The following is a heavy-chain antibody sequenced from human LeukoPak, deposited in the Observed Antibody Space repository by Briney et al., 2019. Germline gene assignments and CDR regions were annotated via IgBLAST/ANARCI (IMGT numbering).Heavy chain of an antibody. Sequence: GGSLRLSCAASGFTFSSYSMNWVRQAPGKGLEWVSSISGSSSYIYYADSVKGRFTISRDSAKNSLYVQMNSLRAEDTAVYYCARVSVICGGDCFDYWGQGTLVTVSS. V-gene: IGHV3-21*01. CDR3: ARVSVICGGDCFDY. J-gene: IGHJ4*02. D-gene: IGHD2-21*01. CDR1: GFTFSSYS. CDR2: ISGSSSYI.